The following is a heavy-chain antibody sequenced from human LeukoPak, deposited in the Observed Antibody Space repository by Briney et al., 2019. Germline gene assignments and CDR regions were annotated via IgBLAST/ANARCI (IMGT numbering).Heavy chain of an antibody. CDR2: IIPIFGTA. Sequence: GSSVKVSCKASGGTFSSYAISWVRQAPGQGLEWMGGIIPIFGTANYAQKFQGRVTITADESTSTAYMELSSLRSEDTAVYYCARVSPYYDSSGPDAFDIWGQGTMVTVSS. CDR3: ARVSPYYDSSGPDAFDI. D-gene: IGHD3-22*01. CDR1: GGTFSSYA. V-gene: IGHV1-69*01. J-gene: IGHJ3*02.